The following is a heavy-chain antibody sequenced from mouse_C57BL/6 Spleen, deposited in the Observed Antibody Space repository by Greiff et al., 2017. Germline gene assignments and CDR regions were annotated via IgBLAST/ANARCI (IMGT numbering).Heavy chain of an antibody. CDR3: TRNYGSEGFAY. CDR1: GFTFRDAW. D-gene: IGHD1-1*01. CDR2: IRNKANNHAT. V-gene: IGHV6-6*01. J-gene: IGHJ3*01. Sequence: VTLEESGGGLVQPGGSMQLSCAASGFTFRDAWMDWVRQSPETGLEWVAEIRNKANNHATYYAESVKGRFTISRDDSNSSVYLQMNSLRAEDTGIYYCTRNYGSEGFAYWGQGTLVTVSA.